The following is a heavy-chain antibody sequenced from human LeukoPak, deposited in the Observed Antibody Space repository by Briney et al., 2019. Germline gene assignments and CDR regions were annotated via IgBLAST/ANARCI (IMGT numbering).Heavy chain of an antibody. V-gene: IGHV3-15*01. J-gene: IGHJ6*02. CDR1: GFTFSNAW. CDR3: AKDIGVAGPSPYYYYGMDV. Sequence: GGSLRLSCAVSGFTFSNAWMSWVRQAPGKGLEWVGRIKSKTDGGTTDYAAPVKGRFTISRDDSKNTLYLQMNSLKTEDTAVYYCAKDIGVAGPSPYYYYGMDVWGQGTTVTVSS. CDR2: IKSKTDGGTT. D-gene: IGHD6-19*01.